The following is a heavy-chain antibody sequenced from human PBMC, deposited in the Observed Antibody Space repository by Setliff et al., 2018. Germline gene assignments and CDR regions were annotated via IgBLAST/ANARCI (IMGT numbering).Heavy chain of an antibody. CDR1: GVSVSGYF. J-gene: IGHJ4*02. Sequence: PSETLSLTCSVSGVSVSGYFWSWIRQPPGKPLEWIGYISYSGSTNYNPSLKTRVSISEDTSRNQISLRLLSVSAADTAVYFCARDGAGHTESWKGHLGYWGQGTEVTVSS. D-gene: IGHD1-1*01. V-gene: IGHV4-59*02. CDR3: ARDGAGHTESWKGHLGY. CDR2: ISYSGST.